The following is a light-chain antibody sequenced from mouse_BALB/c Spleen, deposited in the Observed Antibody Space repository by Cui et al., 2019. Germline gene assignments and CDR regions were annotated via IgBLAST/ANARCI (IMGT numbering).Light chain of an antibody. CDR2: LTS. J-gene: IGKJ2*01. V-gene: IGKV4-68*01. Sequence: QIVLTQYPALMSASLGEKVTMTCSASSSVSYMYWYQQKPRSSPKPWIYLTSNLASGVPARFSGSGSGTSYSLTISSMEAEDAATYYCQQWSSNPPTFGGGTKLEIK. CDR3: QQWSSNPPT. CDR1: SSVSY.